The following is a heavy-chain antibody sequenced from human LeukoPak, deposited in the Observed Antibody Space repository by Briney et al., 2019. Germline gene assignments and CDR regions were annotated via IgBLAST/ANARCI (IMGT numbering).Heavy chain of an antibody. CDR2: IRYDGSNR. V-gene: IGHV3-30*02. Sequence: PGGSLRLSCAASGFTFSSYGMHWVRQAPGKGLEWVAFIRYDGSNRYYADSVKGRFTISRDNSKNTLYLQMNSLRAEDTAVYYCAKDEYSSSSAPCAFDIWGQGTMVTVSS. D-gene: IGHD6-6*01. J-gene: IGHJ3*02. CDR3: AKDEYSSSSAPCAFDI. CDR1: GFTFSSYG.